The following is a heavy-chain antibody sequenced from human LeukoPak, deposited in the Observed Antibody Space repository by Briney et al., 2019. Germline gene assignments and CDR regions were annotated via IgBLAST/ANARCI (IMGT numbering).Heavy chain of an antibody. J-gene: IGHJ6*03. CDR3: ARILAATAGSMDV. Sequence: PSETLSLTCTVSGGSISGYYWSWIRQPPGKGRVWIGYIYSSGSTNYNPSLKSRVTISEDTSKNQFSLTLTSVTAADTAVYYCARILAATAGSMDVWGRGTTVTVSS. CDR2: IYSSGST. D-gene: IGHD1-14*01. V-gene: IGHV4-59*01. CDR1: GGSISGYY.